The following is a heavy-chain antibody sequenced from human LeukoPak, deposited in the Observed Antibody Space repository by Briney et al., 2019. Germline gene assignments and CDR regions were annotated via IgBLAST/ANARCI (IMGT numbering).Heavy chain of an antibody. CDR3: ARLADYTVTRRDYFFDS. Sequence: PSETLSLTCTVSGGSISSSSYYWGWIRQPPGKGLEWIGSIYYTGSTYNTPSLKSRVTISVDTSKNHFSLKLTSVTAADTAVYYCARLADYTVTRRDYFFDSWGQGTLVTVSS. J-gene: IGHJ4*02. D-gene: IGHD4-17*01. CDR1: GGSISSSSYY. CDR2: IYYTGST. V-gene: IGHV4-39*02.